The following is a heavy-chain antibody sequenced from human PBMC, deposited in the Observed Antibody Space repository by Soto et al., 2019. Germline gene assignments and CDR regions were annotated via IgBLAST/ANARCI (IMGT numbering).Heavy chain of an antibody. CDR2: IYYIGST. V-gene: IGHV4-59*08. CDR3: ARAYYDASGYGLDP. Sequence: PSETLSLTCTVSGGSISGNYWTWIRQPPGKGLEWIGYIYYIGSTNYNPSLRSRVTISIDTSKNQFSLKLSSVTAADTAVYYCARAYYDASGYGLDPWGQGTLVTVSS. J-gene: IGHJ5*02. CDR1: GGSISGNY. D-gene: IGHD3-22*01.